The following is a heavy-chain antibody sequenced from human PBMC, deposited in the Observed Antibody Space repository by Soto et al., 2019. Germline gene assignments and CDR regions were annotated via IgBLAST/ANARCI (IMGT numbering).Heavy chain of an antibody. D-gene: IGHD3-16*02. CDR1: GYTFTSYD. CDR2: MNPNSGNT. V-gene: IGHV1-8*01. Sequence: QVQLVQSGAEVKKPGASVKVSCKASGYTFTSYDINWVRQATGQGLEWMGWMNPNSGNTGYAQKFQGRVTMTRNTSISTAYTELSSLRSEDTAVYYCARGGSGDHIWGSYQGNWFDPWGQGTLVTVSS. J-gene: IGHJ5*02. CDR3: ARGGSGDHIWGSYQGNWFDP.